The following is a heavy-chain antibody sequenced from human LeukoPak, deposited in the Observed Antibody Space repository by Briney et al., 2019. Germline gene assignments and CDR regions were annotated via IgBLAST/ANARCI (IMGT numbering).Heavy chain of an antibody. Sequence: SVKVSCKASGGTFSSYAISWVRQAPGQGLEWMGGIIPIFGTANYAQKFQGRVTITADESTSTAYMELSSLRSEDTAVYYCARTLSGSQRPTNLHDAFDIWGQGTMVTVSS. V-gene: IGHV1-69*13. CDR1: GGTFSSYA. CDR2: IIPIFGTA. J-gene: IGHJ3*02. CDR3: ARTLSGSQRPTNLHDAFDI. D-gene: IGHD3-3*01.